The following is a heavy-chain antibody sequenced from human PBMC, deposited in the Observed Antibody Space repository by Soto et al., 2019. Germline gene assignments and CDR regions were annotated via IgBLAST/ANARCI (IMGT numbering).Heavy chain of an antibody. D-gene: IGHD6-19*01. CDR1: GFTFSSYA. J-gene: IGHJ4*02. Sequence: QVQLVESGGGVVQPGRSLRLSCAASGFTFSSYAMHWVRQAPGKGLEWVAVISYDGSNKYYADSVKGRFTISRDNSKNTLYLQMNSMRAEDTAVYYCARVFNKYSSGWLDYCGQGTLVTVSS. CDR3: ARVFNKYSSGWLDY. V-gene: IGHV3-30-3*01. CDR2: ISYDGSNK.